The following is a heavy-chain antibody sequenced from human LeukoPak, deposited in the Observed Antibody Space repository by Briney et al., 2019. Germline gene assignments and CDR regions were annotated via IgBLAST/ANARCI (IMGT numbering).Heavy chain of an antibody. V-gene: IGHV4-34*01. J-gene: IGHJ6*03. CDR1: GGSFSDYA. CDR3: ASVPAAISLWRYMDV. Sequence: SETLSLTCAVYGGSFSDYAWTWIRQPPGKGLEWIGEINHRGGTNHNPSLMSRVIMSVDTSKNQISLKVSSVTAADTAVYYCASVPAAISLWRYMDVWGKGTTVTVSS. D-gene: IGHD2-2*02. CDR2: INHRGGT.